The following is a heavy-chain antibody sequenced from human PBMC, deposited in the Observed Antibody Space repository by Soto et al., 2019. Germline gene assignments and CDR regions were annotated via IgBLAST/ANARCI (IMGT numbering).Heavy chain of an antibody. CDR2: IYHSGST. Sequence: PSETLSLTCAVSGYSISSGYYWGWIRQPPGKGLEWIGSIYHSGSTHYNPSLKSRVTMSVDTSKNQFSLRLSSVTAADTAIYYCATRITVFGLLIPPFDPWGQGTQVTVS. CDR3: ATRITVFGLLIPPFDP. D-gene: IGHD3-3*01. CDR1: GYSISSGYY. J-gene: IGHJ5*02. V-gene: IGHV4-38-2*01.